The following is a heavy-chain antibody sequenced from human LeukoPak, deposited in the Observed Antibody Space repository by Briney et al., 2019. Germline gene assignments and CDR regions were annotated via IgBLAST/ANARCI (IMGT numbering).Heavy chain of an antibody. CDR1: GFTFSDYY. J-gene: IGHJ4*02. D-gene: IGHD3-10*01. Sequence: GGSLRLPCAASGFTFSDYYMSWIRQAPGKGLEWVSYISSSSSYTNYADSVKGRFTISRDNAKNSLYLQMNSLRAEDTAVYYCARRSSGSYYRYFDYWGQGTLVTVSS. CDR2: ISSSSSYT. V-gene: IGHV3-11*06. CDR3: ARRSSGSYYRYFDY.